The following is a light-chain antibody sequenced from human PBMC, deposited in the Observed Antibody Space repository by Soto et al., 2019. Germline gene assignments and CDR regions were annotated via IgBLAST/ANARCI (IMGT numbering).Light chain of an antibody. CDR2: LGS. CDR1: QRLVHSDGNTY. J-gene: IGKJ5*01. CDR3: MQALQTPIT. V-gene: IGKV2-28*01. Sequence: DVVMTQSPLSLPVTLGQPASISCRSSQRLVHSDGNTYLNWFQQKPGQSPQLLIYLGSNRASGVPDRFSGSGSGTDFTLKISRVEAEDVGVYYCMQALQTPITFGQGTRLEIK.